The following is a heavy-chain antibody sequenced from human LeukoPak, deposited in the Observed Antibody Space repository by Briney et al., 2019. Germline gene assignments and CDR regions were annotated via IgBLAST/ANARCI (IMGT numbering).Heavy chain of an antibody. V-gene: IGHV3-21*01. Sequence: GGSLRHSCAASGFTFSSYSMNWVRQAPGKGLEWVSSISRSSSSTYYADSVKGRFTISRDNAKNSLYLQMNSLRAEDTAVYYCARDNHCGGDCYSVLRADDAFDIWGQGTMVTVSS. D-gene: IGHD2-21*01. CDR2: ISRSSSST. CDR1: GFTFSSYS. CDR3: ARDNHCGGDCYSVLRADDAFDI. J-gene: IGHJ3*02.